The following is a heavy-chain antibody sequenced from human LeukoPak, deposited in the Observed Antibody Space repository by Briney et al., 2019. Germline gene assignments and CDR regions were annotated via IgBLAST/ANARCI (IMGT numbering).Heavy chain of an antibody. CDR1: RFTFSSYG. J-gene: IGHJ4*02. V-gene: IGHV3-30*02. D-gene: IGHD3-10*01. CDR3: AKDVSYYYASYFDY. Sequence: GGSLRLSCAASRFTFSSYGMHWVRQAPGKGLEWVAFIRYDGSNKYYADSVKGRFTISRDNSKNTLYLQMNSLRAEDTAVYYCAKDVSYYYASYFDYWGQGTLVTVSS. CDR2: IRYDGSNK.